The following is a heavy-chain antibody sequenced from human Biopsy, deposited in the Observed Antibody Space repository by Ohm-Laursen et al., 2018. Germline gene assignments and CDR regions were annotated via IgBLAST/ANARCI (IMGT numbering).Heavy chain of an antibody. CDR3: ARDSRGGHLNTTLITGKNLNS. V-gene: IGHV4-59*01. J-gene: IGHJ4*02. CDR1: GGSISGYH. CDR2: ISYTGGI. D-gene: IGHD3-16*01. Sequence: GTLSLTCTVSGGSISGYHWSWIRKSPGKGLEWLAYISYTGGITSNPSLNGRATMSLDTSKNQFSLRLIYVTAADTAVCFCARDSRGGHLNTTLITGKNLNSWGQGILVTVSS.